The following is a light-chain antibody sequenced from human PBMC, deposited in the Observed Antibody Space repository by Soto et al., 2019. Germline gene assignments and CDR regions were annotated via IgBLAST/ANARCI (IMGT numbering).Light chain of an antibody. CDR1: QSVSSN. CDR3: QQYNNLPRTT. Sequence: EIVMTQSPATLSVSPGERATLSCRASQSVSSNLAWYQQKPGQAPRLLIYGASTRATGIPGRFSGSGSGTDFTLTISRLQFEDFAVYYCQQYNNLPRTTFGQGTKLEIK. CDR2: GAS. V-gene: IGKV3-15*01. J-gene: IGKJ2*01.